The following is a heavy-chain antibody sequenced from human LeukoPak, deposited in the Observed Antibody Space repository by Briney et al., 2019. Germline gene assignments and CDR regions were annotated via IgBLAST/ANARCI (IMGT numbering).Heavy chain of an antibody. J-gene: IGHJ6*02. V-gene: IGHV3-23*01. CDR3: AKSPYNILTGYQLDYYGMDV. D-gene: IGHD3-9*01. CDR2: ISTSGGST. Sequence: GGSLRLSCAASGFTFSSYAMSWVRQAPGKGLEWVSVISTSGGSTFYADSVKGRFTISRDNSKNTLYLQMNSLRAEDTAVYYCAKSPYNILTGYQLDYYGMDVWGQGTTVTVSS. CDR1: GFTFSSYA.